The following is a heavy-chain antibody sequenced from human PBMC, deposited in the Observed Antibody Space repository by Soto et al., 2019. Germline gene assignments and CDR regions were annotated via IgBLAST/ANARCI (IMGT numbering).Heavy chain of an antibody. Sequence: GGSLRLPCAASGFTFSNYGMHWVRQTPDKGLEWLAVVSYDGANKFYADSVKGRFTISRDNSRNTLFLQLNGLRTEDTAVYFCAQGGFVSDWSNPGGYWGQGIQVTVSS. CDR3: AQGGFVSDWSNPGGY. CDR2: VSYDGANK. CDR1: GFTFSNYG. J-gene: IGHJ4*02. V-gene: IGHV3-30*18. D-gene: IGHD6-19*01.